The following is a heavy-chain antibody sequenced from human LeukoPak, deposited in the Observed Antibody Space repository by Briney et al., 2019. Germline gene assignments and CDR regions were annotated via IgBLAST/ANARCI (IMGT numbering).Heavy chain of an antibody. D-gene: IGHD6-19*01. Sequence: PSETLSLTCTVSGGSISSGSYYWSWIRQPAGKGLEWIGRIYTTGSTNYNPSLKSRVTISLDTSKNQFSLKLSSVTAADTAVYYCARYDVGWYYFDYWGQGTLVTVSS. V-gene: IGHV4-61*02. CDR1: GGSISSGSYY. J-gene: IGHJ4*02. CDR3: ARYDVGWYYFDY. CDR2: IYTTGST.